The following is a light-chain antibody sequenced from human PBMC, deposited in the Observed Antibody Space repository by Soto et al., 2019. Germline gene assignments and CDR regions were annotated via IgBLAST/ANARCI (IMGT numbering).Light chain of an antibody. J-gene: IGLJ1*01. Sequence: QSVLTQPRSVSVSPGQSVTISCTGTSSDVGGYNYVSWYQQHPSKAPKLMIYDVSKRPSGVPDRFSGSKSGNTASLTISGLQAEDEADYYCCSYAGSYTLVFGTGTKVTVL. CDR1: SSDVGGYNY. CDR3: CSYAGSYTLV. CDR2: DVS. V-gene: IGLV2-11*01.